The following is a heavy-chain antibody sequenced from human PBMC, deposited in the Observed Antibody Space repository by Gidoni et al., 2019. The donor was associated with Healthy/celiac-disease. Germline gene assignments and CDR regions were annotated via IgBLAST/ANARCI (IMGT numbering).Heavy chain of an antibody. V-gene: IGHV5-51*03. J-gene: IGHJ3*02. CDR1: GYSFTRYW. Sequence: EVQLVQSGAEVKKPGESLKISCKGSGYSFTRYWIGWVRQMPGKGLEWMGIMYPGDYDTRYSPSFQGQVTISADKSISTAYLQWSSLKASDTAMYYCARYSDYYDSSGDDAFDIWGQGTMVTVSS. CDR2: MYPGDYDT. CDR3: ARYSDYYDSSGDDAFDI. D-gene: IGHD3-22*01.